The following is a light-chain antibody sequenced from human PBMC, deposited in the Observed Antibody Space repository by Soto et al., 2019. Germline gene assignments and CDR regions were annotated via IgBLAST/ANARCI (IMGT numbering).Light chain of an antibody. Sequence: AIRMTQSPSSLSSPTGDRVTITCRASQGISSYLAWYQQKPGKAPKLLIYAASTLQSGVPSGFSGSGSGTDFTLTISCLQSEDFATYYCQQYYSYPRAFGPGTKVDIK. CDR1: QGISSY. J-gene: IGKJ3*01. V-gene: IGKV1-8*01. CDR3: QQYYSYPRA. CDR2: AAS.